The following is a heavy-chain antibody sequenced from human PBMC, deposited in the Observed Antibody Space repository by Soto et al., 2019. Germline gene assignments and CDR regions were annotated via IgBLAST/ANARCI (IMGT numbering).Heavy chain of an antibody. Sequence: KPSETLSLTCTVSGGSISSSSYYWGWIRQPPGKGLEWIGSIYYSGSTYYNPSLKSRVTISVDTSKNQFSLKLSSVTAADTAVYYCASLPTTVTSAFDIWGQGTMVTV. CDR2: IYYSGST. CDR1: GGSISSSSYY. CDR3: ASLPTTVTSAFDI. V-gene: IGHV4-39*01. J-gene: IGHJ3*02. D-gene: IGHD4-17*01.